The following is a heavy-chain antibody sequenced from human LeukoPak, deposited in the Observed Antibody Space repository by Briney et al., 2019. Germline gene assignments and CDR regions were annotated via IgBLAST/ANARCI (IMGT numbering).Heavy chain of an antibody. J-gene: IGHJ3*02. D-gene: IGHD6-19*01. CDR2: INPSGGST. Sequence: ASVKVSCKASGYTFTSYYMHWVRQAPGQGLEWMGIINPSGGSTSYAQKFQGRVTMTRDTSTSTVYMELSSLRSEDTAVYYCASVGLVRGAFDIWGQGTMVTVSS. V-gene: IGHV1-46*01. CDR3: ASVGLVRGAFDI. CDR1: GYTFTSYY.